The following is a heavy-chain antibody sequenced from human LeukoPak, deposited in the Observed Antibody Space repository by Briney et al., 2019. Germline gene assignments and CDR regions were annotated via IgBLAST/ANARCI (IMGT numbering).Heavy chain of an antibody. CDR2: IIPILGIA. V-gene: IGHV1-69*04. J-gene: IGHJ6*02. D-gene: IGHD2-2*01. CDR1: GGTFSSYA. CDR3: NIVVVPAATTHNYYYYGMDV. Sequence: ASVKVSCKASGGTFSSYAISWVRQAPGQGLEWMGRIIPILGIANYAQKFQGRVTITADKSTSTAYMELSSLRSEDTAVYYCNIVVVPAATTHNYYYYGMDVWAKGPRSPSP.